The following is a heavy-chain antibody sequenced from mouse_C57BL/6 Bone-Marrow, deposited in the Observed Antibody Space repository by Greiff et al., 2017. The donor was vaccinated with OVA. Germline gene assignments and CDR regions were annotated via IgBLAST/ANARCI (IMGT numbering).Heavy chain of an antibody. J-gene: IGHJ1*03. Sequence: VKLMESGAELVKPGASVKLSCKASGYTFTSYWMHWVKQRPGQGLEWIGMIHPNSGSTNYNEKFKSKATLTVDKSSSTAYMQLSSLTSEDSAVYYCARKGDSNYRYVDVWGTGTTVTVSS. CDR3: ARKGDSNYRYVDV. CDR2: IHPNSGST. CDR1: GYTFTSYW. D-gene: IGHD2-5*01. V-gene: IGHV1-64*01.